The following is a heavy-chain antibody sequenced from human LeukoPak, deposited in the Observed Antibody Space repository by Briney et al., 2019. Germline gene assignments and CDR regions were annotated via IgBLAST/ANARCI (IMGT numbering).Heavy chain of an antibody. Sequence: MASETLSLTCTVSGGSISSGGYYWSWIRQHPGKGLEWIGYIYYSGSTYYNPSLKSRVTISVDTSKNQFSLKLSSVTAADTAVYYCARACIRRYCDFWSGYPYFDYWGQGTLVTVSS. CDR3: ARACIRRYCDFWSGYPYFDY. CDR2: IYYSGST. J-gene: IGHJ4*02. D-gene: IGHD3-3*01. CDR1: GGSISSGGYY. V-gene: IGHV4-31*03.